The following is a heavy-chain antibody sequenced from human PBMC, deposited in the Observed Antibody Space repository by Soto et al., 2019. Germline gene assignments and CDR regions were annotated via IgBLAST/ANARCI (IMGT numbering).Heavy chain of an antibody. D-gene: IGHD3-10*01. Sequence: SETLSLTCTVSDGSISSYYWSWIRKPPGKGLEWIGYIYYSGSTNYNPSLKSRVTISVDTSKNQFSLKLSSVTAADTAVYYCAATYYYGSGSYYAPRNPDYWGQGTLVTVSS. V-gene: IGHV4-59*08. CDR1: DGSISSYY. CDR3: AATYYYGSGSYYAPRNPDY. J-gene: IGHJ4*02. CDR2: IYYSGST.